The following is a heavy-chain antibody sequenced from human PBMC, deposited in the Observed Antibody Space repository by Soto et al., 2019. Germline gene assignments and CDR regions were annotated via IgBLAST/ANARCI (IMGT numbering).Heavy chain of an antibody. Sequence: ASVKVSCKVSGYTLTELSMHWVRQAPGKGLEWMGGFDPEDGETIYAQKFQGRVTMTEDTSTDTAYMELSSLRSEDTAVYYCATDLGYCSCGSCYSGRFAFDIWGQGTMVTVSS. CDR3: ATDLGYCSCGSCYSGRFAFDI. D-gene: IGHD2-15*01. CDR1: GYTLTELS. V-gene: IGHV1-24*01. CDR2: FDPEDGET. J-gene: IGHJ3*02.